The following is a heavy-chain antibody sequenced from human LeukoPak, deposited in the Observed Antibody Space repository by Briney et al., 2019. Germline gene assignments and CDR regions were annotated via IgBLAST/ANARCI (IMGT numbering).Heavy chain of an antibody. Sequence: GGSLRLSCAASVVTLSSYAMSWVRPAPGRGVEWVPSISGSVGRTHYAGSVTGRLTLSRHNSKNTPYLQMNSLRAEDTAVYYCAKDLGVVRAFDIWGQGTMVTVSS. D-gene: IGHD2-21*01. CDR3: AKDLGVVRAFDI. V-gene: IGHV3-23*01. J-gene: IGHJ3*02. CDR2: ISGSVGRT. CDR1: VVTLSSYA.